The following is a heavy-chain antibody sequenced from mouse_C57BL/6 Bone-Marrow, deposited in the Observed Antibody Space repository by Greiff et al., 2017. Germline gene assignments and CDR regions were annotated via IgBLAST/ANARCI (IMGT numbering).Heavy chain of an antibody. CDR2: IDPSDSYT. CDR3: ARTVFFDY. J-gene: IGHJ2*01. D-gene: IGHD1-1*01. CDR1: GYTFTSYW. Sequence: VKLQQPGAELVKPGASVKLSCKASGYTFTSYWMQWVKQRPGQGLEWIGEIDPSDSYTNYNQKFKGKATLTVDTSSSTAYMQLSSLTSEDSAVYYCARTVFFDYWGQGTTLTVSS. V-gene: IGHV1-50*01.